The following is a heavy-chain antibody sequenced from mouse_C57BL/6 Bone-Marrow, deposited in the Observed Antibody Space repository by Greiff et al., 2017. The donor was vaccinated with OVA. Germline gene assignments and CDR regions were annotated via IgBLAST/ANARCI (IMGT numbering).Heavy chain of an antibody. Sequence: VQLQQPGAELVKPGASVKLSCKASGYTFTSYWMHWVKQRPGQGLEWIGMIHPNSGSTNYNEKFKSKATLTVDKSSSTAYMQLSSLTSEDSAVYYCATWLLRYFDFWGTGTTVTVSS. J-gene: IGHJ1*03. D-gene: IGHD2-3*01. CDR3: ATWLLRYFDF. CDR1: GYTFTSYW. CDR2: IHPNSGST. V-gene: IGHV1-64*01.